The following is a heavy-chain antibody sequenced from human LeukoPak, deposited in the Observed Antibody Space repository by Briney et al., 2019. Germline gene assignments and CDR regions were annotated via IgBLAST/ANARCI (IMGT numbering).Heavy chain of an antibody. Sequence: SETLSLTCTVSGGSICSYYWSWLRQPAGKGLEWIGRIYSTGSTNYNPSLESRVTMSVDTSKNQFSLRLRSVTAADTAVYYCARQIESAGTAGFDFWGQGALVTVSS. CDR2: IYSTGST. J-gene: IGHJ4*02. CDR3: ARQIESAGTAGFDF. V-gene: IGHV4-4*07. D-gene: IGHD6-13*01. CDR1: GGSICSYY.